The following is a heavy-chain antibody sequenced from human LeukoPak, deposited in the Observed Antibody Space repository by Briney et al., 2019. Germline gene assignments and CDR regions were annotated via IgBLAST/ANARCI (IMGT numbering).Heavy chain of an antibody. J-gene: IGHJ4*02. D-gene: IGHD1-26*01. V-gene: IGHV3-23*01. CDR1: GFTFSTYA. Sequence: PGGSLRLSCAASGFTFSTYAMTWVRQAPGKGLEWVSGISTSGDRTYYADCVKGRFTISRDNSTNTPYLQMNSLRAEDTAEYYCARSAVGTSCCTAVDYWGQGTLVTVSS. CDR3: ARSAVGTSCCTAVDY. CDR2: ISTSGDRT.